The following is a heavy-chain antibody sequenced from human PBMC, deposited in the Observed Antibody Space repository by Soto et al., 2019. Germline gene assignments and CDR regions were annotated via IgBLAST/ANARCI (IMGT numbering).Heavy chain of an antibody. D-gene: IGHD6-13*01. V-gene: IGHV1-2*04. CDR3: ARATGSSSWNFDN. CDR1: GYTFSDFF. Sequence: QVHLVQSGAEVRKPGASVKVSCKASGYTFSDFFVHWVRQAPGQGLEWLGWINPNSGGTKYAQKRQGWVTMTRDTSTSTAYMELSMLRSDDTAVYYCARATGSSSWNFDNWGQGTLVTVSS. CDR2: INPNSGGT. J-gene: IGHJ4*02.